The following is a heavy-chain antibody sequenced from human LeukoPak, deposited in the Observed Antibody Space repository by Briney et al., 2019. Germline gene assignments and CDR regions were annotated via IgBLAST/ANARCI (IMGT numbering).Heavy chain of an antibody. V-gene: IGHV4-59*12. CDR3: ASRTYDSSGYYDG. CDR2: IDDSGNT. J-gene: IGHJ4*02. Sequence: PSETLSLTCTVSGGSISRYYWSWIRRPPGKGLEWIGYIDDSGNTSYNPSLKSQVTISVDKSKNQFSLKLSSVTAADTAVYYCASRTYDSSGYYDGWGQGTLVTVSS. D-gene: IGHD3-22*01. CDR1: GGSISRYY.